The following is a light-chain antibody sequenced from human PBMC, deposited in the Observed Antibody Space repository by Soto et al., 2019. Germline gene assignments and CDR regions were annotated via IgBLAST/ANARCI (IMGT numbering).Light chain of an antibody. J-gene: IGLJ2*01. Sequence: QSALTQPASVSGSPGQSITISCTGTSSDVGGYNYVSWYQQHPGKAPKLMIYDVSNRPSGVSNRFSGSKSGNTASLTISGLQPEDEDDYYCSSYTSSSTLEVVFGGGTQLTVL. CDR1: SSDVGGYNY. V-gene: IGLV2-14*01. CDR2: DVS. CDR3: SSYTSSSTLEVV.